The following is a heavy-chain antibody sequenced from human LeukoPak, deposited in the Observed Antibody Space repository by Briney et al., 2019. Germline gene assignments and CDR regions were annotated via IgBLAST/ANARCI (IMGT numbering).Heavy chain of an antibody. Sequence: PSETLSLTCTVSDGSISSGSAYWGWIRQPPGKGLEWIVSIYYSKNTYYNPSRKSRITISVDTSNNQFSLKLSSVTAADTAVYYCARAGSSSWSYYFDYWGQGTLVTVSS. CDR1: DGSISSGSAY. V-gene: IGHV4-39*07. J-gene: IGHJ4*02. CDR3: ARAGSSSWSYYFDY. D-gene: IGHD6-13*01. CDR2: IYYSKNT.